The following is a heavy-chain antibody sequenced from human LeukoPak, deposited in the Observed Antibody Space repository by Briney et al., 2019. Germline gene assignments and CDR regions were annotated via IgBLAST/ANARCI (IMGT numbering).Heavy chain of an antibody. J-gene: IGHJ4*02. D-gene: IGHD3-22*01. Sequence: PGGSLRLSCAASGFTFSSYAMSWVRQAPGKGLEWVSAISGSGGSTYYADSVKGRLTISRDNSKNTLYLQMNSLRAEDTAVYYCAKAPRPYDSSGFSLGYWGQGTLVTVSS. CDR2: ISGSGGST. CDR1: GFTFSSYA. CDR3: AKAPRPYDSSGFSLGY. V-gene: IGHV3-23*01.